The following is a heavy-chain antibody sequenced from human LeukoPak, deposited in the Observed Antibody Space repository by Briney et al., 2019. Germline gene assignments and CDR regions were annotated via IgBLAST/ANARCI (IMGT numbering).Heavy chain of an antibody. D-gene: IGHD2/OR15-2a*01. CDR1: GFTFSSYA. Sequence: PGGSLRLSCAASGFTFSSYAMSWVRQAPGKGLEWVSSISSSGFGTYYADSVKGRFTISRDNSKNTVYLQMNSLRAEDTAIYYCAKGGISSKALWGQGTLVTVSS. CDR2: ISSSGFGT. CDR3: AKGGISSKAL. J-gene: IGHJ4*02. V-gene: IGHV3-23*01.